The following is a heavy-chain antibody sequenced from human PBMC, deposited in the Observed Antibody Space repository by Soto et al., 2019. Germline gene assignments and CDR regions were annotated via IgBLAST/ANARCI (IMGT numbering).Heavy chain of an antibody. J-gene: IGHJ3*02. CDR3: ARSWDYYDSSGNKNGAFDI. CDR1: GYTYISYP. V-gene: IGHV1-3*01. D-gene: IGHD3-22*01. CDR2: INAGNGNT. Sequence: ASVKVSCKASGYTYISYPMHWGSQAPGKRLDWMGWINAGNGNTKYSQKFQGRVTITRDTSASTAYMELSSLRSEDTAVYYCARSWDYYDSSGNKNGAFDIWGQGTMVTVSS.